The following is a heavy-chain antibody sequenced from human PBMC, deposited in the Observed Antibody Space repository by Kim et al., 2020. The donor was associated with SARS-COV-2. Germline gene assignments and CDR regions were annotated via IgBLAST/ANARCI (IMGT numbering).Heavy chain of an antibody. CDR1: GGSISSSSYY. D-gene: IGHD5-12*01. Sequence: SETLSLTCTVSGGSISSSSYYWGWIRQPPGKGLEWIGSIYYSGSTYYNPSLKSRVTISVDTSKNQFSLKPSSVTAADTAVYYCAAPDGYNYYYYYGMDVWGQGTTVTGSS. CDR2: IYYSGST. V-gene: IGHV4-39*01. J-gene: IGHJ6*01. CDR3: AAPDGYNYYYYYGMDV.